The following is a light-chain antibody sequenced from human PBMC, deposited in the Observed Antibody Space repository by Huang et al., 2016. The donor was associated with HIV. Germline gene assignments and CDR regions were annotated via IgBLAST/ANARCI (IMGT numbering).Light chain of an antibody. V-gene: IGKV3-11*01. CDR3: QQRSAWPLT. Sequence: EIVLTQSPATLSLSPGERATLSCRASQSVRSYLAWDQQKPGQAPRLLISDASNRATGIPARFSGSGSGTDFTLTISNLQSEDFAVYYCQQRSAWPLTFGGGTKVEI. J-gene: IGKJ4*01. CDR2: DAS. CDR1: QSVRSY.